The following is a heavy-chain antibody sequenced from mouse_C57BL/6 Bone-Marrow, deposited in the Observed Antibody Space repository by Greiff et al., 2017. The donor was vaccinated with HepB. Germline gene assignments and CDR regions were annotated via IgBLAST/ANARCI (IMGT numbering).Heavy chain of an antibody. CDR3: AKEGIDSSSYNYAMDY. V-gene: IGHV2-9*01. CDR2: IWGGGST. Sequence: VQLVESGPGLVAPSQSLSITCTVSGFSLTSYGVDWVRQPPGKGLEWLGVIWGGGSTNYNSALMSRLSISKDNSKSQVVIKMNSLQTDDTAMYYCAKEGIDSSSYNYAMDYWGQGTSVTVSS. J-gene: IGHJ4*01. D-gene: IGHD3-2*02. CDR1: GFSLTSYG.